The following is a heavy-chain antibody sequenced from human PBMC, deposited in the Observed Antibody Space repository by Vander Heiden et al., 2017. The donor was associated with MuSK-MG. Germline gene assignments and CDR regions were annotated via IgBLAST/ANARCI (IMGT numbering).Heavy chain of an antibody. D-gene: IGHD3-10*01. J-gene: IGHJ4*02. CDR3: ARDRGVAGSYNDY. CDR1: GYTFTDYY. V-gene: IGHV1-2*02. Sequence: QVQLVQSGAEVKKPDASVKVSCKASGYTFTDYYIHWVRQAPGQGLEWMGWINPNSGGTNCAQKFQGRVTMTRDTSISTAYMELSGLTSDDTAVFYCARDRGVAGSYNDYWGQGTLVTVS. CDR2: INPNSGGT.